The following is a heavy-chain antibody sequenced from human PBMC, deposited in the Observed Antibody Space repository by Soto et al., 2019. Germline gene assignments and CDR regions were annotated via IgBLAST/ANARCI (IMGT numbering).Heavy chain of an antibody. J-gene: IGHJ4*02. CDR2: IYYSGST. V-gene: IGHV4-39*07. CDR3: ARGVGIATDY. Sequence: SETLSLTCSVSGGSISSSSYYWGWIRQPPGKGLEWIGNIYYSGSTNYNPSLKSRVTISVDTSKNQFSLKLSSVTAADTAVYYCARGVGIATDYWGQGTLVTVSS. CDR1: GGSISSSSYY. D-gene: IGHD6-13*01.